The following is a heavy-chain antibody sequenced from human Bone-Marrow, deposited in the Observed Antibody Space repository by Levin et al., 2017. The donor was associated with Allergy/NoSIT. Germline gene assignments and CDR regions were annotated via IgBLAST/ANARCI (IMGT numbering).Heavy chain of an antibody. CDR1: GVSISGYF. CDR3: ARGGGLNYLQF. D-gene: IGHD3-16*01. Sequence: NPSETLSLTCTVSGVSISGYFWSWIRQSPGQGLEWVAYLYGRGITTYNPSLKSRVTMSADPSGSQLSLTLSSVTAADTAVYYCARGGGLNYLQFWGQGTLVTVSS. J-gene: IGHJ4*02. CDR2: LYGRGIT. V-gene: IGHV4-59*01.